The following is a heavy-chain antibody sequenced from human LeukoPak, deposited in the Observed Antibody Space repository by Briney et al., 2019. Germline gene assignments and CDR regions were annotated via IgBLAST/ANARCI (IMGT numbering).Heavy chain of an antibody. J-gene: IGHJ4*02. D-gene: IGHD3-16*01. CDR1: GFTFSRHW. CDR2: ISPDGGTT. CDR3: ARDSSAGGGNTFDY. Sequence: GGSLRLPCAASGFTFSRHWMHWVRQVQGKGLVWVSSISPDGGTTNYADSVKGRFTISRDNAKNTLYLQMNSLRGEDTAVYYCARDSSAGGGNTFDYWGQGTLVTVSS. V-gene: IGHV3-74*01.